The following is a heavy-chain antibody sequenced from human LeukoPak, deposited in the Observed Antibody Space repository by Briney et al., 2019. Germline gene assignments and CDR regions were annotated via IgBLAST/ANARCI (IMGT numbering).Heavy chain of an antibody. CDR2: ISSSSSSYI. CDR3: VLRLAAAGKGWFDP. D-gene: IGHD6-13*01. CDR1: GFTFSSYS. V-gene: IGHV3-21*01. J-gene: IGHJ5*02. Sequence: GGSLRLSCAASGFTFSSYSMNWVRQAPGKGLEWVSSISSSSSSYIYYADSVKGRFTISRDNAKNSLYLQMNSLRAEDTAVYYCVLRLAAAGKGWFDPWGQGTLVTVSS.